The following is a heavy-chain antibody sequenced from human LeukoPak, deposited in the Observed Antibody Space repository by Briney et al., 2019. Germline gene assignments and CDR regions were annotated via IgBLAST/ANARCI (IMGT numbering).Heavy chain of an antibody. CDR2: IYHSGST. Sequence: SETLSLTCTVSGYSISSGYYWGWIRQPPGKGLEWIGEIYHSGSTNYNPSLKSRVTISVDKSKNQFSLKLSSVTAADTAVYYCARGAVVPAGWFDPWGQGTLVTVSS. V-gene: IGHV4-38-2*02. J-gene: IGHJ5*02. D-gene: IGHD2-2*01. CDR1: GYSISSGYY. CDR3: ARGAVVPAGWFDP.